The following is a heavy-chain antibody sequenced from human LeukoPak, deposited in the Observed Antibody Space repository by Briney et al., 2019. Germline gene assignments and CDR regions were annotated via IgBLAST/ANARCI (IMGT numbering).Heavy chain of an antibody. CDR1: GFTFSSYA. Sequence: GRSLRLSCAASGFTFSSYAMHWVRQAPGKGLEWVAVISYDGSNKYYADSVKGRFTISRDNSQNTLYLQMNSLRAEDTAVYYCARDWAAAGTWEFDPWGQGTLVTVSS. J-gene: IGHJ5*02. CDR3: ARDWAAAGTWEFDP. D-gene: IGHD6-13*01. V-gene: IGHV3-30*04. CDR2: ISYDGSNK.